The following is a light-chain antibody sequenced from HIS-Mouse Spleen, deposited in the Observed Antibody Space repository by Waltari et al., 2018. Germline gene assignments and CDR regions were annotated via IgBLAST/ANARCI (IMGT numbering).Light chain of an antibody. Sequence: QSALTQPASVSGSPGQSITISCTGTRRDVGSYNLLSWYQQHPGKAPKLMIYEGSKRPSGVSNRFSGSKSGNTASLTISGLQAEDEADYYCCSYAGSSTWVFGGGTKLTVL. CDR3: CSYAGSSTWV. V-gene: IGLV2-23*01. J-gene: IGLJ3*02. CDR2: EGS. CDR1: RRDVGSYNL.